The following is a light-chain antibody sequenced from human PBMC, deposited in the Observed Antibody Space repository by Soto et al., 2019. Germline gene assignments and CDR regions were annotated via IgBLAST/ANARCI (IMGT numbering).Light chain of an antibody. V-gene: IGLV2-14*02. CDR1: SSDVGTFNL. CDR2: EVI. Sequence: QSALTQVASVSGSPGQSITISCTGTSSDVGTFNLVSWYQQHPGKAPRLMIYEVIKRPSGVSNRFSGSKSGNTASLTISGLQAEDEADYYCCSYTSSSSVVFGGGTKLTVL. J-gene: IGLJ2*01. CDR3: CSYTSSSSVV.